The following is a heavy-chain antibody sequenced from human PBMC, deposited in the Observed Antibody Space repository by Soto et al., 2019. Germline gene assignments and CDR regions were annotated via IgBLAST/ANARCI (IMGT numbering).Heavy chain of an antibody. J-gene: IGHJ4*02. CDR1: GYTFTGYA. D-gene: IGHD6-19*01. V-gene: IGHV1-3*05. Sequence: QVQLVQSGAEEKKPGASVKVSCKASGYTFTGYAMHWVRQAPGQRLEWMGWINAGNGNTKYSQKFQGRVTITRDTSASTAYMELSSLRSEDTAVYYCARAVAVADDFDYWGQGTLVTVSS. CDR2: INAGNGNT. CDR3: ARAVAVADDFDY.